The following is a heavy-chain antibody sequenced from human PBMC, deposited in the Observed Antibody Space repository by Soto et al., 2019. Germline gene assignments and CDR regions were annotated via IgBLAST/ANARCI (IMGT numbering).Heavy chain of an antibody. V-gene: IGHV3-33*01. Sequence: GGSLRLSGATSGFNFSSYGIHWVRQAPGKGLEWVAIIWNDGSNEYYADSVKGRFTISRDNSKNTVYLQVSKLRAEDTAVYFCARDQTDSGGYSDSWGQGTLVTVSS. D-gene: IGHD3-22*01. CDR2: IWNDGSNE. CDR1: GFNFSSYG. CDR3: ARDQTDSGGYSDS. J-gene: IGHJ4*02.